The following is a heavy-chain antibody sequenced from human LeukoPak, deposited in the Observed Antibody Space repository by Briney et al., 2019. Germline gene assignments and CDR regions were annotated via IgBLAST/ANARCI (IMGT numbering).Heavy chain of an antibody. Sequence: PGGSLRLSCAASGFTFDDYAKHWVRQAPGKGLEWVGFIRSKIYGGTPEYAASVRGRFTISRDDSKGIAYLQMNSLKTEDTAVYYCTRDQTPYYWGQGTLVTVSS. J-gene: IGHJ4*02. V-gene: IGHV3-49*04. CDR2: IRSKIYGGTP. CDR1: GFTFDDYA. CDR3: TRDQTPYY.